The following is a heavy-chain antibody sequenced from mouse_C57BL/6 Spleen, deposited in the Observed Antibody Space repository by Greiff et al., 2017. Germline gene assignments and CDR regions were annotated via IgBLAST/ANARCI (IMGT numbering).Heavy chain of an antibody. CDR2: INPNNGGT. D-gene: IGHD2-4*01. CDR3: ARRGPYYDNDRGGTGFAY. J-gene: IGHJ3*01. CDR1: GYTFTDYY. Sequence: EVQLQQSGPELVKPGASVKISCKASGYTFTDYYMNWVKQSHGKSLEWIGDINPNNGGTSYNQKFKGKATLTVDTSSSPAYMERGSLTSEASAVYHSARRGPYYDNDRGGTGFAYWGQGTLVTVSA. V-gene: IGHV1-26*01.